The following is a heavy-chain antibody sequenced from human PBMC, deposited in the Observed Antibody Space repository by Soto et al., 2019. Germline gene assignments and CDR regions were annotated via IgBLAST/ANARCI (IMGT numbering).Heavy chain of an antibody. D-gene: IGHD3-9*01. J-gene: IGHJ4*02. CDR2: IYHTGST. CDR3: SRGGRGSGLYFLYYFDP. V-gene: IGHV4-59*01. Sequence: SETLSLTCSVSAGSLSNYYWTWIRQSPGKGLEWIGEIYHTGSTKYNPSLKSRVAISVDMSKNQFTLTVRSVTSADTAVYYCSRGGRGSGLYFLYYFDPWCQGPLVTVSS. CDR1: AGSLSNYY.